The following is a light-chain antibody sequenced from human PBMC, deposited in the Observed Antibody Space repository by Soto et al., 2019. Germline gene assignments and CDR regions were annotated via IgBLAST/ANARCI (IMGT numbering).Light chain of an antibody. J-gene: IGKJ1*01. CDR2: GGS. Sequence: EIVLTQSPGTLSLSPGERATLSCRASQSFSSSYLAWYQQRPGQAPRLLIYGGSSRATGIPDRFSGSGYGTDFTLPISRLAPEDFAVYYCQQSGTSPSWTFGQGTKVEIK. V-gene: IGKV3-20*01. CDR1: QSFSSSY. CDR3: QQSGTSPSWT.